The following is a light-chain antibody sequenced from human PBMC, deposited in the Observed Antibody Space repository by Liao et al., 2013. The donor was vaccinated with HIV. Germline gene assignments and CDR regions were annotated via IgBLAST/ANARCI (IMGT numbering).Light chain of an antibody. CDR3: QTWDSSTVV. CDR1: ELGYKY. J-gene: IGLJ3*02. CDR2: QDD. V-gene: IGLV3-1*01. Sequence: SDELTQPSSVSVSPGQTASITCSGDELGYKYASWYQQRPGQSPVLVIYQDDKRPSTIPERFSGSNSGNTATLTITGTQALDEADYYCQTWDSSTVVFGGGTKLTVL.